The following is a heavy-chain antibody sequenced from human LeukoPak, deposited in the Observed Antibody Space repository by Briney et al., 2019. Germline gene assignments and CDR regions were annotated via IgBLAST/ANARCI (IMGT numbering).Heavy chain of an antibody. V-gene: IGHV3-30*04. CDR2: ISYDGSNK. Sequence: GGSLRLSCAASGFTFSSYAMHWVRQAPGKGLEWVAVISYDGSNKYYADSVKGRFTISRDNSKNTLYLQMNSLRAEDTAVYYCARDLMPYAATLGYWGRGTLVTVSS. J-gene: IGHJ4*02. CDR1: GFTFSSYA. D-gene: IGHD2-2*01. CDR3: ARDLMPYAATLGY.